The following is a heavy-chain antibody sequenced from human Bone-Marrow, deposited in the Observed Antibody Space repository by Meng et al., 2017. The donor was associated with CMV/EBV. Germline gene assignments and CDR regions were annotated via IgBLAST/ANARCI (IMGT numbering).Heavy chain of an antibody. CDR1: GGTFNIYT. CDR3: ARGAGEKTYYYDSSGSTYYYYYGMNV. CDR2: IIPIFATA. Sequence: SVKVSCKASGGTFNIYTINWVRQAPGQGLEWMGGIIPIFATAKYAQKFQGRVTIITDESTSTAYMELSSLRSEDTAVYYCARGAGEKTYYYDSSGSTYYYYYGMNVWGQGTTVTVYS. D-gene: IGHD3-22*01. J-gene: IGHJ6*01. V-gene: IGHV1-69*05.